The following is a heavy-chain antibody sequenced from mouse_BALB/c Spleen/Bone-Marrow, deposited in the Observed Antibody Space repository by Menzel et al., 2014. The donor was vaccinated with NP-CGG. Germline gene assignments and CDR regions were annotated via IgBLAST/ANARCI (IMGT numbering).Heavy chain of an antibody. CDR1: GYTFTTNW. D-gene: IGHD2-10*02. Sequence: VQLQQSGAELVKPGAPVKLSCKASGYTFTTNWMNWVKQRPGRGLEWIGKIDPSDSESHYSQKFKDKATLTVDKSSSTAYIQLSSLTSEDSAVYFCARSYGNYDAMDFWGQGTSVTVSS. CDR2: IDPSDSES. CDR3: ARSYGNYDAMDF. V-gene: IGHV1-69*02. J-gene: IGHJ4*01.